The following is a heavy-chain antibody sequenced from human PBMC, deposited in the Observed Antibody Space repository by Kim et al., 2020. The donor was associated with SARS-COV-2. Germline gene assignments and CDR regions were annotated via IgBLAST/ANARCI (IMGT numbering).Heavy chain of an antibody. V-gene: IGHV3-23*01. CDR3: AKDWGSGSCSPDY. CDR2: ISGNSGYT. J-gene: IGHJ4*02. D-gene: IGHD1-26*01. Sequence: GGSLRLSCAASGFTFTSYAMSWVRQAPGKGLEWVSSISGNSGYTYYADAVKGRFTISRDNFKSTLYLQMSSLRAADTAVYYCAKDWGSGSCSPDYGGEGSVVAAAS. CDR1: GFTFTSYA.